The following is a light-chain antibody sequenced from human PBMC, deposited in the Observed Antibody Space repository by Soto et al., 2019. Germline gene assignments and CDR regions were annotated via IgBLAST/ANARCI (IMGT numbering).Light chain of an antibody. CDR1: QSINNK. CDR2: DAS. Sequence: DIQMTQSPSTLSASVGDRVTITCRASQSINNKLAWYQQKPGKPPKVLIHDASNLESGVPSRFSGSGSGKEFTLAVSSLQPDDFATYYCQQYNSYSVTFGGGTKVEI. V-gene: IGKV1-5*01. CDR3: QQYNSYSVT. J-gene: IGKJ4*01.